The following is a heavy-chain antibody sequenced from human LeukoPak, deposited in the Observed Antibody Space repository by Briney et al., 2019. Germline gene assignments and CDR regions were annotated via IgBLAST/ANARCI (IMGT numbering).Heavy chain of an antibody. J-gene: IGHJ6*03. D-gene: IGHD2-2*01. Sequence: SVKVSCKASGGTFSSYAISRVRQAPGQGLEWMGGIIPIFGTANYAQKFQGRVTITADKSTSTAYMELSSLRSDDTAVYYCARAIVVVPAEDYYYYMDVWGKGTTVTVSS. CDR3: ARAIVVVPAEDYYYYMDV. CDR2: IIPIFGTA. CDR1: GGTFSSYA. V-gene: IGHV1-69*06.